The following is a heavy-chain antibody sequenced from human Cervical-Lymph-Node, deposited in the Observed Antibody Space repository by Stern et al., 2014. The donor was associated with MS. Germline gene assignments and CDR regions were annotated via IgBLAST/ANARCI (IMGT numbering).Heavy chain of an antibody. CDR2: IYPVDSDT. V-gene: IGHV5-51*01. J-gene: IGHJ4*02. CDR3: ARDYGDYAFDY. CDR1: GYSFTAIW. Sequence: EVQLVESGAEVKKPGASLKISCKGSGYSFTAIWIAWVRQLPGKGLEWLVIIYPVDSDTRYSRSCQGRVTISADKSISTAYLQWSSLKASDTAMYYCARDYGDYAFDYWGQGTLVTVSS. D-gene: IGHD4-17*01.